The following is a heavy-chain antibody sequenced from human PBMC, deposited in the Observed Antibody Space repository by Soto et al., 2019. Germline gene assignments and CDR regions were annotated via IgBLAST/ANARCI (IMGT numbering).Heavy chain of an antibody. CDR3: ARYYYDSSGYYPETSWFDP. J-gene: IGHJ5*02. D-gene: IGHD3-22*01. CDR2: IYYSGST. Sequence: PSETLSLPCNVSGGSISSYYWSWIRQPPGKGLEWIGYIYYSGSTNYNPSLKSRVTTTVDTSKNQFSLKLSSVTAADTAVYYCARYYYDSSGYYPETSWFDPWGQGTLVTVSS. CDR1: GGSISSYY. V-gene: IGHV4-59*01.